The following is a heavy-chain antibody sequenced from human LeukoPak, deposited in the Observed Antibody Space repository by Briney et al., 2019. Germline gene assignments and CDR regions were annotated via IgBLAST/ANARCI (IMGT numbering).Heavy chain of an antibody. CDR2: INWNGGST. V-gene: IGHV3-20*04. D-gene: IGHD3-10*01. Sequence: GGSLRLSCAASGFTFDDYGMSWVRQAPGKGLEWVSGINWNGGSTGYADSVKGRFTISRDNAKNSLYLQMKSLRAEDTALYYCARVGGSGSYSFFDYWGQGTLVTVSS. CDR3: ARVGGSGSYSFFDY. CDR1: GFTFDDYG. J-gene: IGHJ4*02.